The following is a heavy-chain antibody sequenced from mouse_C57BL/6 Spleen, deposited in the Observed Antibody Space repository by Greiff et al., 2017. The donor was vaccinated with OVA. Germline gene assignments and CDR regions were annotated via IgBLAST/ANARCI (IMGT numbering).Heavy chain of an antibody. CDR3: TGPITDLRWNFDV. Sequence: EVKLVESGGGLVQPGGSMKLSCVASGFTFSNYWMNWVRQSPEKGLEWVAQIRLKSDNYATHYAESVKGRFTISRDDSKSSVYLQMNNLRAEDTGIYYCTGPITDLRWNFDVWGTGTTVTVSS. V-gene: IGHV6-3*01. J-gene: IGHJ1*03. CDR1: GFTFSNYW. D-gene: IGHD2-12*01. CDR2: IRLKSDNYAT.